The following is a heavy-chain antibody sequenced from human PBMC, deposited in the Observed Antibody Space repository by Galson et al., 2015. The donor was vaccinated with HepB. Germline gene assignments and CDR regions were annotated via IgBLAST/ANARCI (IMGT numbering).Heavy chain of an antibody. J-gene: IGHJ4*02. CDR1: GFTFRDYY. V-gene: IGHV3-11*06. D-gene: IGHD4-17*01. CDR2: ISSSSGTYT. Sequence: SLRLSCAASGFTFRDYYMSWIRQTPGKKLEWLSYISSSSGTYTNYADPVKGRLTISRDNAENSLYLQMSSLRVEDTAVYYCARVADSHYGDHTHFDSWGQGTLVTVSS. CDR3: ARVADSHYGDHTHFDS.